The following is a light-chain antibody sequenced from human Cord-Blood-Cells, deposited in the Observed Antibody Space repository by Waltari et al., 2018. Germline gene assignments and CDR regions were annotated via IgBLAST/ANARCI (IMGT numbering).Light chain of an antibody. CDR2: LNSDGSH. Sequence: QLVLTQSPSATASLGASAKLTCTLRSGTSSYAIAWHQQQPEKGPRYLMKLNSDGSHSKGDGIPDRFSGSSSGAERYLTISSLQSEDEADYYCQTWGTGIQVFGGGTKLTVL. CDR1: SGTSSYA. V-gene: IGLV4-69*01. CDR3: QTWGTGIQV. J-gene: IGLJ3*02.